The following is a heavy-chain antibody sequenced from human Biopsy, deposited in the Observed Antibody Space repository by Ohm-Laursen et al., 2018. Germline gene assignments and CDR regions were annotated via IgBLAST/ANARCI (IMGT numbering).Heavy chain of an antibody. CDR2: INPTGGTT. CDR3: ARDETGSSVFGPYYYGMDV. D-gene: IGHD3-9*01. Sequence: SVKVSCKASGYSFTKYYINWVRQAPGQGLEWMGIINPTGGTTSYAEKFQGRVTLTRETSTGTVYLELNSLIYEDTALYYCARDETGSSVFGPYYYGMDVWGQGTTVTVSS. V-gene: IGHV1-46*01. CDR1: GYSFTKYY. J-gene: IGHJ6*02.